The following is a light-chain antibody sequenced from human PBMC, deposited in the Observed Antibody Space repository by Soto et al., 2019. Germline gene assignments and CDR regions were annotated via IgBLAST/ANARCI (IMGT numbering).Light chain of an antibody. CDR2: GNR. CDR3: QAYDYSLTAFV. J-gene: IGLJ3*02. V-gene: IGLV1-40*01. CDR1: NSNLGAGYD. Sequence: QSVLTQPPSVSGAPGQRVTISCTGNNSNLGAGYDVHWYQQLPAAAPKLVIFGNRNRPSGVPERFSGSRSGTAASLAITGARAGDEADYYCQAYDYSLTAFVVGGGTKLTVL.